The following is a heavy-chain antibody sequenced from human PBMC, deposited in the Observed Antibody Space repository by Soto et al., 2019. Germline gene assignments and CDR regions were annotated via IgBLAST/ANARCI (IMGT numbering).Heavy chain of an antibody. CDR2: IIPILGIA. CDR1: GGTFSSYT. Sequence: QVQLVQSGAEVKKPGSSVKVSCKASGGTFSSYTISWVRQAPGQGLEWMGRIIPILGIANYAQKFQGRVTITAEKSTSTAYMELSSLRSEDTAVYYCARGSSGPYWYFDLWGRGTLVTVSS. J-gene: IGHJ2*01. V-gene: IGHV1-69*02. CDR3: ARGSSGPYWYFDL. D-gene: IGHD6-19*01.